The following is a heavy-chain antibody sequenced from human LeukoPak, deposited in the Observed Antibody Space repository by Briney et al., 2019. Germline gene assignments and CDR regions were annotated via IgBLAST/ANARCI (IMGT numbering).Heavy chain of an antibody. Sequence: PGGSLRLSCAASGFTVSSNYMSWVRQAPGKGLEWVSVIYSGGSTYYADSVKGRFTISRDNSKNTLYLQMNSLRAEDTAVYYCARSRGDYSVYYYGMDVWGQGTTVTVSS. CDR3: ARSRGDYSVYYYGMDV. V-gene: IGHV3-53*01. CDR1: GFTVSSNY. J-gene: IGHJ6*02. CDR2: IYSGGST. D-gene: IGHD4-11*01.